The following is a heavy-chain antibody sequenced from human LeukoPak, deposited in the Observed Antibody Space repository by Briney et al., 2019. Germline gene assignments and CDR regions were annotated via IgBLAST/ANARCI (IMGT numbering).Heavy chain of an antibody. CDR1: GGTFSSYA. J-gene: IGHJ6*02. Sequence: SVKVSCKASGGTFSSYAISWVRQAPGQGLEWMGGIIPIFGTANYAQKFQGRVTITADESTSTAYMELSSLRSEDTAVYYCASLLTIFGVVTPYGMDVWGQGTTVTVSS. V-gene: IGHV1-69*13. D-gene: IGHD3-3*01. CDR3: ASLLTIFGVVTPYGMDV. CDR2: IIPIFGTA.